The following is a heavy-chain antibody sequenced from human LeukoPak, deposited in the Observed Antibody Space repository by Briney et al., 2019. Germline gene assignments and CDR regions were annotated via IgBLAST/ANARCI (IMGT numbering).Heavy chain of an antibody. D-gene: IGHD1-14*01. V-gene: IGHV1-69*01. Sequence: ASVKVSCKASGGTFSSYAISWVRQAPGQGLEWMGGIIPIFGTANYAQKFQGRVTITADESTSTAYMELSSLRSEDTAVYYCARDMDPDELLDAFDIWGQGTIVTVSS. J-gene: IGHJ3*02. CDR1: GGTFSSYA. CDR2: IIPIFGTA. CDR3: ARDMDPDELLDAFDI.